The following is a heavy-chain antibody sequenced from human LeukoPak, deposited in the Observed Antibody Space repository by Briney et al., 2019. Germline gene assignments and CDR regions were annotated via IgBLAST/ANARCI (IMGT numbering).Heavy chain of an antibody. D-gene: IGHD6-19*01. V-gene: IGHV3-9*01. CDR3: AKDSSLRVAGTLDY. Sequence: PGGSLRLSCAASGFTFDDYAMHWVRQAPGKGLEWVSGISWNSGSIGYADSVKGRFTISRDNAKNSLYLQMNSLRAEDTALYYCAKDSSLRVAGTLDYWGQGTLVTVSS. CDR2: ISWNSGSI. CDR1: GFTFDDYA. J-gene: IGHJ4*02.